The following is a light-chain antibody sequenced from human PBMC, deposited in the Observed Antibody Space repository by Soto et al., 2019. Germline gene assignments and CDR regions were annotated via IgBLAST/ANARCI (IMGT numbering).Light chain of an antibody. Sequence: QSALTQPPSASGSPGQSVTISCTGTSSDIGGYNYVSWYQQHPGKAPKLMISEVSKRPSGVPDRFSGSKSGNTASLTVSGLQAEDEADYYCNSYAGSNNWMFGGGTKLTVL. CDR1: SSDIGGYNY. V-gene: IGLV2-8*01. CDR3: NSYAGSNNWM. J-gene: IGLJ3*02. CDR2: EVS.